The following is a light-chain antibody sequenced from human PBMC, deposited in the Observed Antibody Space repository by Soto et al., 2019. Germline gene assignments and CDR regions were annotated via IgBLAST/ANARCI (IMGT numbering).Light chain of an antibody. V-gene: IGLV2-14*03. J-gene: IGLJ1*01. CDR3: SSYTSVNLYV. Sequence: QSVLTQPASVSGSPGQSISIFCTGTRSDVGGYKHVSWYQQHPGKVPRLIIFDVSSRPSGVSHRFSGSKSGDTASLTISGLQAEHEADYYCSSYTSVNLYVFGTGTKVPS. CDR1: RSDVGGYKH. CDR2: DVS.